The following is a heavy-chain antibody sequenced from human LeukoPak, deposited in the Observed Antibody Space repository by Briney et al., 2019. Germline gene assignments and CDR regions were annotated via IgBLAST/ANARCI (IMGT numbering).Heavy chain of an antibody. CDR2: INPDTGGT. Sequence: ASVKVSCKASGYTFSGHYMHWVQQAPGQGLEWMGWINPDTGGTNSAQKFQGRVTMTRDTSISTAYMELTRLTSDDTAVYYCARDGNFDYWGQGTLVAVSS. CDR3: ARDGNFDY. J-gene: IGHJ4*02. CDR1: GYTFSGHY. V-gene: IGHV1-2*02.